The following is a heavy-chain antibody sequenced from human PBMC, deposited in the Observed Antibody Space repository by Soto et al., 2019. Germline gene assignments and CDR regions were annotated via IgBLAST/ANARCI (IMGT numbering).Heavy chain of an antibody. CDR1: GGSFSGYY. Sequence: SETLSLTCAVYGGSFSGYYWSWIRQPPGKGLEWIGEINHSGSTNYNPSLKSRVTISVDTSKNQFSLKLSSVTAADTAVYYCAGPGPRVGAYYYYGMDVWGQGTTVTVSS. CDR2: INHSGST. CDR3: AGPGPRVGAYYYYGMDV. J-gene: IGHJ6*02. D-gene: IGHD1-26*01. V-gene: IGHV4-34*01.